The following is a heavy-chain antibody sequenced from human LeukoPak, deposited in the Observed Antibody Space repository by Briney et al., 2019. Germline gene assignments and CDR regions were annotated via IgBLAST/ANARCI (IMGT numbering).Heavy chain of an antibody. CDR2: FYYSGST. CDR3: ARITRGYSYGLLPY. V-gene: IGHV4-39*01. CDR1: GASIISSSYY. J-gene: IGHJ4*02. Sequence: PSETLSLTCTVSGASIISSSYYWVWIRQPPGKGLEWIGTFYYSGSTYYKPSLKSRVTISVDTREKQISLKLTSVTAADTAVYYCARITRGYSYGLLPYWGQGTLVTVSS. D-gene: IGHD5-18*01.